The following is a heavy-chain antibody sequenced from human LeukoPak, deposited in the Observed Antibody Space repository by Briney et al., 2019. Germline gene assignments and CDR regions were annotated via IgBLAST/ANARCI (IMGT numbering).Heavy chain of an antibody. V-gene: IGHV4-34*01. CDR1: GGSFSGYY. CDR2: INHSGST. Sequence: SETLSLTCAVYGGSFSGYYWSWIRQPPGKGLEWIGEINHSGSTNYNPSLKSRVTISVDTSKNQFSLKLSSVTAAGTAVYYCARGDYDILTGYYPPWGFDPWGQGTLVTVSS. J-gene: IGHJ5*02. CDR3: ARGDYDILTGYYPPWGFDP. D-gene: IGHD3-9*01.